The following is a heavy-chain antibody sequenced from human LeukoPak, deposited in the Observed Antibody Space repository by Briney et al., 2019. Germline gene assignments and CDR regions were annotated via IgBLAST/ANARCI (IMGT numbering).Heavy chain of an antibody. CDR3: ASSFLYSSSAPYYYMDV. V-gene: IGHV1-24*01. D-gene: IGHD6-6*01. J-gene: IGHJ6*03. CDR1: GYTLTELS. CDR2: FDPEDGET. Sequence: ASVKVSCKVSGYTLTELSMHWVRQAPGKGLEWMGGFDPEDGETIYAQKFQGRVTMTEDTSTDTAYMELSSLRSEDTAVYYCASSFLYSSSAPYYYMDVWGKGTTVTVSS.